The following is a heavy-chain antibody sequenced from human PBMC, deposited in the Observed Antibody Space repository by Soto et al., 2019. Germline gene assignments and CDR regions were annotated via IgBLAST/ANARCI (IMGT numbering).Heavy chain of an antibody. CDR1: GFTFRDYA. CDR3: AKSHTTSGWYVTTDY. Sequence: EVQLVESGGGLVQPGRSLRLSCAASGFTFRDYAMQWVRQAPGKGLEWVSAISWNSGSIDYADSVKGRFTISRDNAKNSLYLQMNSLRAEDTALYYCAKSHTTSGWYVTTDYWGQGTRVTVSS. CDR2: ISWNSGSI. V-gene: IGHV3-9*01. D-gene: IGHD6-19*01. J-gene: IGHJ4*02.